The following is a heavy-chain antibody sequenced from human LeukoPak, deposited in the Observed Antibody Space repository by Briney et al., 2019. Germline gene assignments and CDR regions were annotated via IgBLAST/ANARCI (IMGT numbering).Heavy chain of an antibody. CDR3: GNTTAGYSSGQKPAWPVDY. CDR1: GFTFGSFA. CDR2: IFGSGGSP. V-gene: IGHV3-23*01. D-gene: IGHD5-18*01. J-gene: IGHJ4*02. Sequence: GGSLRLSCEASGFTFGSFAMYWVRQAPGKGLDWIAGIFGSGGSPHYADYVKGRFTISRDNSKNTVYLQINSLRAEDTAVYYCGNTTAGYSSGQKPAWPVDYWGQGTLVTVSS.